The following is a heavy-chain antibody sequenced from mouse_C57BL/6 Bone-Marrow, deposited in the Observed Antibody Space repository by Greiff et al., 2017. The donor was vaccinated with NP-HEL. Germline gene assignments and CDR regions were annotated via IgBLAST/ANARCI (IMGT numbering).Heavy chain of an antibody. CDR3: ARGRGCFDV. V-gene: IGHV1-64*01. Sequence: QVQLQQPGAELVKPGASVKLSCKASGYTFTSYGMHWVNQSPGQGLEWIGKIHPNSGSTNYNETMKSRATLTVDKSASTAYMQLSSLTSEDSAVYYCARGRGCFDVWGTGTTVTVSS. J-gene: IGHJ1*03. CDR2: IHPNSGST. CDR1: GYTFTSYG.